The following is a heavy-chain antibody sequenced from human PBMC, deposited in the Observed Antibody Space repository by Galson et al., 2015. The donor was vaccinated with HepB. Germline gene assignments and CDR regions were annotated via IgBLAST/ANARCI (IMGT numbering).Heavy chain of an antibody. D-gene: IGHD2-2*01. CDR2: INPKSGGT. CDR1: RYTFTDYY. Sequence: SVKVSCKASRYTFTDYYIHWVRQAPGQGLEWMGWINPKSGGTNYAQKFQGRVTMTRDTSISTAYMELNRVRSDDTAVYYCARIVLVPAARSDYFYGMDVWGQGTTVTVSS. CDR3: ARIVLVPAARSDYFYGMDV. V-gene: IGHV1-2*02. J-gene: IGHJ6*02.